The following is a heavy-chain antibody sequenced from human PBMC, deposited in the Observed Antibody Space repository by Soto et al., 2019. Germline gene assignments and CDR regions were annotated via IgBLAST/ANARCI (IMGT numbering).Heavy chain of an antibody. D-gene: IGHD4-17*01. CDR2: ISTDGSTR. CDR3: YGSLGD. J-gene: IGHJ4*02. Sequence: EVQLVESGGELVQPGGSLRLSCAASGFNFSSYWMHWVRQTPEKGLNWVSRISTDGSTRSYVDFVKGRFTISRDNAKNTLYLQMVSLRVDDRGLYYCYGSLGDWGQGTLVTVSS. V-gene: IGHV3-74*01. CDR1: GFNFSSYW.